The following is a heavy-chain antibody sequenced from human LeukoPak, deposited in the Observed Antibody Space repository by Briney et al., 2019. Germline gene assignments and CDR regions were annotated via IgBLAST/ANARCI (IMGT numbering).Heavy chain of an antibody. D-gene: IGHD6-13*01. J-gene: IGHJ5*02. CDR1: GFTFSSYA. Sequence: PGGSLTLSCAASGFTFSSYAMSWVRQAPGTGLERVSAVSGCGGSTYYSDSVKCRFTSTRDKSDNTLHLQMNNLRVEDTTRYFCAKCMVLSQRWCNWFDPWGQGTLVTVSS. V-gene: IGHV3-23*01. CDR3: AKCMVLSQRWCNWFDP. CDR2: VSGCGGST.